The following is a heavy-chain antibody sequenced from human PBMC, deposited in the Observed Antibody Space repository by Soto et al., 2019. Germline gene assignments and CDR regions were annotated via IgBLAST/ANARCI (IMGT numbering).Heavy chain of an antibody. Sequence: GESLKISCKGSGYSFTSYWFSWGRQMPGKGLEGMGRIDPSASYTNYSPSFQGHVTISADKSISTAYLQWSSLKASDTAMYYCARLGAVVPAHYYYYYGMDVWGQGTTVTVSS. J-gene: IGHJ6*02. D-gene: IGHD2-2*01. CDR1: GYSFTSYW. CDR3: ARLGAVVPAHYYYYYGMDV. V-gene: IGHV5-10-1*01. CDR2: IDPSASYT.